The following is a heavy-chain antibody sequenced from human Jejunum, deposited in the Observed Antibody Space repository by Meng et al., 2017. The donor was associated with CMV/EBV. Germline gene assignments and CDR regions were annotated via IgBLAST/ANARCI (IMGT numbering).Heavy chain of an antibody. D-gene: IGHD6-19*01. Sequence: TASRGAIIPSPWGWIRQSPGRGLEWIGYIHYSGSTQYPPSLKSRVTMSIDPSKNQFSRKLRSVTAADTAVYYCARGGDISETTAYWGQGTLVTVSS. CDR3: ARGGDISETTAY. CDR1: RGAIIPSP. J-gene: IGHJ4*02. CDR2: IHYSGST. V-gene: IGHV4-59*13.